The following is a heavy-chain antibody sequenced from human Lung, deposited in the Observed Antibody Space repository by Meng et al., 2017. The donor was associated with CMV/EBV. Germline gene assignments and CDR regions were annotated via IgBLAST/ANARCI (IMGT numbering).Heavy chain of an antibody. CDR3: VRDDRYTGYDRFDS. Sequence: SVKVSXKPSGYTFTSYGISWVRQAPGQGLEWMGWISAYNGRSNYPQRLQGRVTMTTDTSTSTAYMELRSLRSDDTAMYYCVRDDRYTGYDRFDSWGQGTXVTVSS. V-gene: IGHV1-18*01. D-gene: IGHD5-12*01. J-gene: IGHJ4*02. CDR1: GYTFTSYG. CDR2: ISAYNGRS.